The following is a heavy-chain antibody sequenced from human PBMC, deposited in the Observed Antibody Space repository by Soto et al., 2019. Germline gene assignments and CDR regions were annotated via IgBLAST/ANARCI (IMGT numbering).Heavy chain of an antibody. J-gene: IGHJ4*02. Sequence: PSETLSLTCAVSGCSISSGDYSWSWIRQPPGRGLEWIGYIYHSGSTYYNPSLKSRVTISVDLSTNQFSLKLTSVTAADTAVYYCARGHDSNDNWGQGTLVTVSS. V-gene: IGHV4-30-2*01. CDR2: IYHSGST. D-gene: IGHD4-4*01. CDR1: GCSISSGDYS. CDR3: ARGHDSNDN.